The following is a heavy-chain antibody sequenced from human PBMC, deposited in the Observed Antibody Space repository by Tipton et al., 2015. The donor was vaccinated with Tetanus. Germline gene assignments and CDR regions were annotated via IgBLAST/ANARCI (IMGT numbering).Heavy chain of an antibody. Sequence: QVQLVQSGAEVKKPGSSVKVSCKASGGTFTSYAFSWVRQAPGQGLEWRGGILPIFGTTKYAQKFQGRVTITADKSTSTVYMELSSLRSEDTAVYYCARDYDGAEPFDYWGQGSLLTVSS. CDR3: ARDYDGAEPFDY. V-gene: IGHV1-69*06. D-gene: IGHD3-10*01. J-gene: IGHJ4*02. CDR2: ILPIFGTT. CDR1: GGTFTSYA.